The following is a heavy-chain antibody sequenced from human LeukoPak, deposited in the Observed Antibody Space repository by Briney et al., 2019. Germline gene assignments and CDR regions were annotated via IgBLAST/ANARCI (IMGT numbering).Heavy chain of an antibody. V-gene: IGHV4-59*08. Sequence: SETLSLTCTVSGGSISSCYWSWIRQPPGKGLEWIGYIYYSGSTNYNPSLKSRVTISVDTSKSQFSLKLSSVTAADTAVYYCARAVEMATILFDYWGQGTLVTVSS. CDR1: GGSISSCY. J-gene: IGHJ4*02. CDR3: ARAVEMATILFDY. D-gene: IGHD5-24*01. CDR2: IYYSGST.